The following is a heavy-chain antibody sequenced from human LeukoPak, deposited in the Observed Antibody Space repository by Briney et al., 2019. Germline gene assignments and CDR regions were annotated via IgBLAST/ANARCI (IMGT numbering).Heavy chain of an antibody. J-gene: IGHJ4*02. V-gene: IGHV3-13*01. Sequence: GGSLRLSCSASGFTFSSYDVHWVRQATGKGLEWVSAMGTAGDTYYAGSVKGRFTISREDAKNSFYLQMNSLRAGDTAVYYCAALGGSIYWGQGTVVTVSS. CDR2: MGTAGDT. CDR1: GFTFSSYD. D-gene: IGHD1-26*01. CDR3: AALGGSIY.